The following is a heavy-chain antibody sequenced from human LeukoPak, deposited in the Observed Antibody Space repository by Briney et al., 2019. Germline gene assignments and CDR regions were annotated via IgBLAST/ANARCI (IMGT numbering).Heavy chain of an antibody. CDR2: ISYDGSNK. CDR1: GFTFSSYG. D-gene: IGHD3-9*01. V-gene: IGHV3-30*18. J-gene: IGHJ6*02. Sequence: PGGSLRLSCAASGFTFSSYGMHWVRQAPGKGLEWVAVISYDGSNKYYADSVKGRFTISRDNSKNTLYLQMNSLRAEDTAVYYCAKDDSYYDILTGYYRSPGTGDYYYGMDVWGQGTTVTVSS. CDR3: AKDDSYYDILTGYYRSPGTGDYYYGMDV.